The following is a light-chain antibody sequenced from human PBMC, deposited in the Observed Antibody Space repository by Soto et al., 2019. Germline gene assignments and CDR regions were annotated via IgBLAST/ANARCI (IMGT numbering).Light chain of an antibody. CDR3: QQTKSLPPT. CDR2: GAS. J-gene: IGKJ5*01. CDR1: RGVSTW. Sequence: DIQMTQSPSSVAASVGDRVTITCRASRGVSTWLGWYQQKPGRAPKLLIYGASNLESGVPSRFSGSGSGTDFTRTISSLQPEDFATYYCQQTKSLPPTLGQGTRLELK. V-gene: IGKV1-12*01.